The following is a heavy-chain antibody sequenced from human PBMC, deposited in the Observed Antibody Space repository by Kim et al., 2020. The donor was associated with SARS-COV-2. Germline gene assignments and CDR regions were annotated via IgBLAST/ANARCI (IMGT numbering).Heavy chain of an antibody. CDR3: ARDIAAAGTKGRFDP. Sequence: GGSLRLSCAASGFTFSSYGMHWVRQAPGKGLEWVAVIWYDGSNKYYADSVKGRFTISRDNSKNTLYLQMNSLRAEDTAVYYCARDIAAAGTKGRFDPWGQGTLVTVSS. J-gene: IGHJ5*02. CDR2: IWYDGSNK. V-gene: IGHV3-33*01. CDR1: GFTFSSYG. D-gene: IGHD6-13*01.